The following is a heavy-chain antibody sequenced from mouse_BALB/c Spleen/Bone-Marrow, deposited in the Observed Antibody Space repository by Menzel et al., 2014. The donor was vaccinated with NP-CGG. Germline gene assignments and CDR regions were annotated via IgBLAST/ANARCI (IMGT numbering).Heavy chain of an antibody. CDR1: GYTFTDYS. Sequence: QVTLKECGAELVRPGVSVKISCKGSGYTFTDYSIHWVRQSHAKSLEWIGVISTYYGDANYNQKFKGKATMTVDKSSSTAYMELARLTSEDSAIYYCARRGSMDYWGQGTSVTVSS. J-gene: IGHJ4*01. CDR2: ISTYYGDA. CDR3: ARRGSMDY. V-gene: IGHV1-67*01.